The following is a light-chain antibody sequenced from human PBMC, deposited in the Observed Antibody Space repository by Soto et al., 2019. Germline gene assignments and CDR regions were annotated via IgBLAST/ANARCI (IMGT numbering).Light chain of an antibody. CDR1: QSVSSK. Sequence: EIVMTQSPATLSVSPGERATLSGRASQSVSSKLAWYQQKPGQAPRLLIYGASTRVTGIPARFRGSGSGKEFTLTISRLQSEDFAVYYCQQYNNWQTFGQGTKVE. CDR3: QQYNNWQT. CDR2: GAS. J-gene: IGKJ1*01. V-gene: IGKV3-15*01.